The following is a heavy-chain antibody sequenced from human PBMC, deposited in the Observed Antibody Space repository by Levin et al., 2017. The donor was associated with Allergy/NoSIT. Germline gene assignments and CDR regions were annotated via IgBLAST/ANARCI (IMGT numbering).Heavy chain of an antibody. CDR3: ERGPRGTYPAGMWERLRAASYGLDV. CDR2: ISAYNGNT. D-gene: IGHD1-26*01. J-gene: IGHJ6*02. CDR1: GYTFINYI. Sequence: ASVKVSCKASGYTFINYIINWVRQAPGQGLEWMGWISAYNGNTNYAQKLQGRVTMTTDRSTGTAYMELTSLRVDDTAVYYCERGPRGTYPAGMWERLRAASYGLDVWGQGTTVTVSS. V-gene: IGHV1-18*01.